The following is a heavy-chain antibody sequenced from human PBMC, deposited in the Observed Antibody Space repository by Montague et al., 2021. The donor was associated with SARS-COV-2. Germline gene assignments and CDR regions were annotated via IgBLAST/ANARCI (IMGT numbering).Heavy chain of an antibody. D-gene: IGHD3-3*01. J-gene: IGHJ3*02. V-gene: IGHV4-39*01. Sequence: SETLSLTCIVSGGSISSSDYYWGWIRQSPGKGLEWIGSLFYSVNTYYNPSLKSRVTISVDTSKNQFSLKLSSVTAADTAVYYCARTNYDFWRGHQRGGAFDIWGQGTTVTVSS. CDR2: LFYSVNT. CDR1: GGSISSSDYY. CDR3: ARTNYDFWRGHQRGGAFDI.